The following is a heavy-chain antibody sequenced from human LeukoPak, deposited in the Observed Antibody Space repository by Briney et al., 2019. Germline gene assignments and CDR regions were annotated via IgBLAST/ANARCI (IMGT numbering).Heavy chain of an antibody. CDR2: INHSGST. Sequence: SETLSLTCAVYGGSFSGYYWSWIRQPPGKGLEWIGEINHSGSTNYNPSLKSRVTISVDTSKNQFSQKLSSVTAADTAVYYCARVGTAMVTRGWFDPWGQGTLVTVSS. CDR3: ARVGTAMVTRGWFDP. D-gene: IGHD5-18*01. J-gene: IGHJ5*02. V-gene: IGHV4-34*01. CDR1: GGSFSGYY.